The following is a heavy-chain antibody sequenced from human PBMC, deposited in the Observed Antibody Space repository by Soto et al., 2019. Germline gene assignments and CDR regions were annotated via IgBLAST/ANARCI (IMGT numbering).Heavy chain of an antibody. Sequence: QVQLQESGPGLVEPSQTLSLTCTVSGGSISSGDYYWSWIRQPPGKGLEWIGYIYYRGSTYYNPSLTSRVTISVDTAKNPVAMTLSSVTAAYTAVYYCARAQGSGFLVSWGQGTLVTVSS. V-gene: IGHV4-30-4*01. CDR1: GGSISSGDYY. J-gene: IGHJ4*02. CDR3: ARAQGSGFLVS. CDR2: IYYRGST. D-gene: IGHD3-10*01.